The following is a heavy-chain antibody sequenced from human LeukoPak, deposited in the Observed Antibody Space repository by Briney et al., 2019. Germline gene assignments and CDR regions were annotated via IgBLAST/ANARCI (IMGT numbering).Heavy chain of an antibody. Sequence: ASVKVSCKASGYTFTSYDINWVRQATGQGLEWMGWMNPNSGNTGYAQKFQGRVTITRNTSISTAYMELSSLRSEDTAIYYCALNAYGSGMTTWGQGNLVTVSS. CDR3: ALNAYGSGMTT. CDR1: GYTFTSYD. D-gene: IGHD3-10*01. V-gene: IGHV1-8*03. CDR2: MNPNSGNT. J-gene: IGHJ4*02.